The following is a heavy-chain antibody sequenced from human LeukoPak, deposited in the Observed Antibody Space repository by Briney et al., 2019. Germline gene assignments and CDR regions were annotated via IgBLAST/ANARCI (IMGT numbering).Heavy chain of an antibody. V-gene: IGHV1-24*01. CDR1: GYSLTELS. CDR2: FDPDDGET. D-gene: IGHD2-2*01. J-gene: IGHJ4*02. Sequence: ASVKVSCKVSGYSLTELSMHWVRQAPGKGLEWMGGFDPDDGETPLFAQKFQGRVSMTEDTSTNTAYMELSSLSSEDTAVYYCATGTIYCSSCSGDYWGQGTLVTVSS. CDR3: ATGTIYCSSCSGDY.